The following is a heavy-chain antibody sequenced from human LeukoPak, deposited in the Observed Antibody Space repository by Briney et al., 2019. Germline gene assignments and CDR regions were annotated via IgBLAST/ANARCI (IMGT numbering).Heavy chain of an antibody. CDR1: GFTFSSYA. J-gene: IGHJ4*02. CDR3: LVLMVYAIDY. V-gene: IGHV3-30-3*01. Sequence: GRSLRLSCAASGFTFSSYAMHWVRQAPGKGLEWVAVISYDGSNKYYADSVKGRFTISRDNSKNTLYLQMNSLRAEDTAVYYCLVLMVYAIDYWGQGTLVTVSS. D-gene: IGHD2-8*01. CDR2: ISYDGSNK.